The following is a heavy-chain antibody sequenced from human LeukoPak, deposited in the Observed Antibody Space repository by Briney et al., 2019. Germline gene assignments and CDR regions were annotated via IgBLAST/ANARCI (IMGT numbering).Heavy chain of an antibody. CDR1: GGSISSSNW. J-gene: IGHJ4*02. D-gene: IGHD3-22*01. Sequence: SETLSLTCAVSGGSISSSNWWSWVRQPLGQGLEWIGEIYHSGSTNYNPSLKSRVTISVDKSKNQFSLKLSSVTAADTAVYYCARKIYDGSRYFDFWGQGTLVTVSS. CDR2: IYHSGST. V-gene: IGHV4-4*02. CDR3: ARKIYDGSRYFDF.